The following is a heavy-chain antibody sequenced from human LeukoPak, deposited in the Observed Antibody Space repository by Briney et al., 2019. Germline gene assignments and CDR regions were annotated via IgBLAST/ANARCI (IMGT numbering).Heavy chain of an antibody. CDR3: AKDSETAMNYYFDS. V-gene: IGHV3-9*03. CDR2: ISWNSGSI. Sequence: SLRLSCAASGFTFADYAMHWVRQAPGKGLEWVSGISWNSGSIDYANSVRGRFTISRDNAKNSLYLRMNSLRAEDMALYYCAKDSETAMNYYFDSWGQGTLVTVSS. J-gene: IGHJ4*02. D-gene: IGHD5-18*01. CDR1: GFTFADYA.